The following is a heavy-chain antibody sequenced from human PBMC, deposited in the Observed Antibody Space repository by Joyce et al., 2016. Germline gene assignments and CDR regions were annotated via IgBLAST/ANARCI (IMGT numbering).Heavy chain of an antibody. Sequence: EVELVESGGALVQPGGSLRLSCAASGFDFGGCSLTWVREAPGKGVEWLSYISNFGSPIFYAECVKGRFTISRDNARNSLYLQMNSLRAEDTAVYFCARGGENRTDWFFSWGQGTPVTVSS. CDR2: ISNFGSPI. CDR3: ARGGENRTDWFFS. CDR1: GFDFGGCS. D-gene: IGHD2/OR15-2a*01. J-gene: IGHJ5*01. V-gene: IGHV3-48*01.